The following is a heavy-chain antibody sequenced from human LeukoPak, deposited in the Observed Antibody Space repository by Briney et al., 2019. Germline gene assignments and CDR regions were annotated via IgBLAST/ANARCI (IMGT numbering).Heavy chain of an antibody. Sequence: PSETLSLTCTVSGGSISSGSYYWSWIRQPPGKGLEWIGHIYYSGSTNYNPSLKSRVTISVDTSKNQFSLKLSSVTAADTAVYYCARDNYDSSGYYNLFDYWGQGTLVTVSS. CDR1: GGSISSGSYY. J-gene: IGHJ4*02. D-gene: IGHD3-22*01. V-gene: IGHV4-61*01. CDR3: ARDNYDSSGYYNLFDY. CDR2: IYYSGST.